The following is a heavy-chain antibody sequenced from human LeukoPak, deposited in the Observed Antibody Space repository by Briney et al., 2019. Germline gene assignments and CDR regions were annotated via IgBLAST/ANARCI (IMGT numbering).Heavy chain of an antibody. V-gene: IGHV3-30-3*01. D-gene: IGHD6-19*01. CDR2: ISYDGSNK. CDR1: GFTFSSYA. J-gene: IGHJ5*02. CDR3: ARGRFRSGWYNWFDP. Sequence: GGSLRLSCAASGFTFSSYAMHWVRQAPGKGLEWVAVISYDGSNKYYADSVKGRFTISRDNSKNTLYLQMNSLRAEDTAVYYCARGRFRSGWYNWFDPWSQGTLVTVSS.